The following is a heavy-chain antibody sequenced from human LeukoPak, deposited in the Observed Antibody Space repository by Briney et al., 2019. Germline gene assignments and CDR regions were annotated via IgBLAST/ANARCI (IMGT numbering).Heavy chain of an antibody. CDR1: GGSISSGSYY. CDR2: IYTSGST. Sequence: PSETLSLTCTVSGGSISSGSYYWGWIRQPAGKGLEWIGRIYTSGSTNYNPSLKSRVTISVDTSKNQFSLKLSSVTAADTAVYYCASVEYSSSWSPFDYWGQGTLVTVSS. CDR3: ASVEYSSSWSPFDY. J-gene: IGHJ4*02. V-gene: IGHV4-61*02. D-gene: IGHD6-13*01.